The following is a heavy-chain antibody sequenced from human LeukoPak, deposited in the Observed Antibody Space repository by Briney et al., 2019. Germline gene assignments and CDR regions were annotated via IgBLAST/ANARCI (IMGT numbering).Heavy chain of an antibody. V-gene: IGHV3-30-3*01. CDR3: ARDLTGTGDY. Sequence: GGSLRLSRAASGFTFSTYFMHWVRQAPGKGLEWVAVMSNDRTNKYYADSVKGRFTTSRDTSKNTLYLQMNSLRAEDTAVYYCARDLTGTGDYWGQGTLVTVSS. D-gene: IGHD2-8*02. CDR2: MSNDRTNK. CDR1: GFTFSTYF. J-gene: IGHJ4*02.